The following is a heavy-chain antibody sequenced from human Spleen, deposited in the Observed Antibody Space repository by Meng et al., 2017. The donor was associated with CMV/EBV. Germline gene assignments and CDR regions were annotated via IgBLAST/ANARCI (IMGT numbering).Heavy chain of an antibody. CDR2: INPNSGGT. D-gene: IGHD2-2*01. J-gene: IGHJ6*02. CDR3: ARDSGRGWMRHIVVVPAALDYGMDV. V-gene: IGHV1-2*02. Sequence: ASVQVSCKASGYTFTGYYMHWVRQAPGQGLEWMGWINPNSGGTNYAQKFQGRVTMTRDTSISTAYMELSRLRSDDTAVYYCARDSGRGWMRHIVVVPAALDYGMDVWGQGTTVTVSS. CDR1: GYTFTGYY.